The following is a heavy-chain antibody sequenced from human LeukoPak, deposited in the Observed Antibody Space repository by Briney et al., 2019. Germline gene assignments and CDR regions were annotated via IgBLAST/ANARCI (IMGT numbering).Heavy chain of an antibody. CDR2: IYYSGST. Sequence: SETLSLTCTVSGGSISSSSYYWGWIRQPPGKGLEWIGYIYYSGSTNYNPSLKSRVTISVDTSKNQFSLKLSSVTAADTAVYYCARAMYGSGRGEIDYWGQGTLVTVSS. CDR1: GGSISSSSYY. J-gene: IGHJ4*02. CDR3: ARAMYGSGRGEIDY. D-gene: IGHD3-10*01. V-gene: IGHV4-61*05.